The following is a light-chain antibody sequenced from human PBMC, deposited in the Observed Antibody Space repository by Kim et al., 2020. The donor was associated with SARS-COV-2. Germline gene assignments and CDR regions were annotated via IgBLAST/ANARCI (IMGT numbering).Light chain of an antibody. J-gene: IGKJ2*01. CDR2: EAS. CDR1: QSVTSN. V-gene: IGKV3-15*01. Sequence: LSGSTGERPTLSCSASQSVTSNLAWYQQQPGQAPRLLIYEASTRVTGIPARFSGSGSGTEFSLTISGLQSEDFGIYYCQQYHKWYTFGQGTKLEI. CDR3: QQYHKWYT.